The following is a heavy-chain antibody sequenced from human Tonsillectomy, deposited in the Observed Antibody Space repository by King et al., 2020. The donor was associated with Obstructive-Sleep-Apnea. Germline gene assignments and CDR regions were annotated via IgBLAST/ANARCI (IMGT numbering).Heavy chain of an antibody. D-gene: IGHD3-10*01. CDR2: ISFDGSNK. V-gene: IGHV3-30*18. CDR3: AKEKVSFVLGFGELVDY. CDR1: GFTFSSYG. J-gene: IGHJ4*02. Sequence: VQLVESGGGVVQPGRSLRLSCAASGFTFSSYGIHWVRQAPGKGLEWVAVISFDGSNKYYADSVKGRFTISRDNSKNTLYLQMNSLRAEDTAVYHCAKEKVSFVLGFGELVDYWGQGTLVTVSS.